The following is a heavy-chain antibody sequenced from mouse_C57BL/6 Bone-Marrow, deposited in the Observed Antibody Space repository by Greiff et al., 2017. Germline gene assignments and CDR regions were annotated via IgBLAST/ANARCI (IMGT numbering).Heavy chain of an antibody. V-gene: IGHV5-6*01. Sequence: EVKLMESGGDLVKPGGSLKLSCAASGFTFSSYGMSWVRQTPDKRLEWVATISSGGSYTYYPDSVKGRFTISRDNAKNTLYLQMSSLKSEDTAMYYCARHLITTVVATDFDYWGQGTTLTVSS. CDR2: ISSGGSYT. D-gene: IGHD1-1*01. CDR1: GFTFSSYG. CDR3: ARHLITTVVATDFDY. J-gene: IGHJ2*01.